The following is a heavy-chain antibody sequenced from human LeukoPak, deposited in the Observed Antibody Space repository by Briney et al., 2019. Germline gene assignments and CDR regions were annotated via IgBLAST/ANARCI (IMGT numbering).Heavy chain of an antibody. CDR3: ASLVVVTAMGGLYFDY. CDR1: GGSISSSSYY. D-gene: IGHD2-21*02. Sequence: SETLSLTCTVSGGSISSSSYYWGRIRQPPGKGLEWIGNIYYTGSTYYNPSLRSRVTISVDTSKNQFSLNLSSVTAADTAVYYCASLVVVTAMGGLYFDYWGQGTLVTVSS. J-gene: IGHJ4*02. V-gene: IGHV4-39*01. CDR2: IYYTGST.